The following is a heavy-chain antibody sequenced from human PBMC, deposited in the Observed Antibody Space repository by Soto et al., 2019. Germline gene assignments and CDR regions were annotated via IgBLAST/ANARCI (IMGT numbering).Heavy chain of an antibody. CDR1: GYTFTSYY. V-gene: IGHV1-46*01. J-gene: IGHJ3*02. D-gene: IGHD3-16*02. CDR3: AGSLSKVDAFDI. Sequence: ASVKVSCKASGYTFTSYYMHWVRQAPGQGLEWMGIINPSVGSTSYAQKFQGRVTITRDTSTSTVYMELSSLRSEDTAVYYCAGSLSKVDAFDIWGQGTMVTVSS. CDR2: INPSVGST.